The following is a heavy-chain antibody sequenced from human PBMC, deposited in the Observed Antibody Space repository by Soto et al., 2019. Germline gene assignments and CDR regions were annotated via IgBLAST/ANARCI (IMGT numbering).Heavy chain of an antibody. D-gene: IGHD6-6*01. CDR2: FYSGGYT. CDR3: VGAMGSGSSAGVY. V-gene: IGHV3-53*01. Sequence: EVELVESGGGLIQPGGSLRLSCAASGFTVNTKHMSWVRQAPGKGLEWVSVFYSGGYTNYADSVKGRFTISRDSAKNTLYLYMNSLRLDDTALYYCVGAMGSGSSAGVYWGQGTLVTVSS. J-gene: IGHJ4*02. CDR1: GFTVNTKH.